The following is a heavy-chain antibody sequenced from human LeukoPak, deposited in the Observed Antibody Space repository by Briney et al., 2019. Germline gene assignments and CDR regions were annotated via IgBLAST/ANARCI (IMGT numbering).Heavy chain of an antibody. CDR3: ARDFVNTVTRDAYDI. V-gene: IGHV4-4*07. D-gene: IGHD4-17*01. Sequence: SETLSLTCTVSGGSISSYYWSWIRQPAGKGLEWIGRIYSSGTTIYNPSLKSRVTMSVDTSKNQFSLKVTSVTAADTAVYYRARDFVNTVTRDAYDIWGRGTMVTVSS. CDR2: IYSSGTT. J-gene: IGHJ3*02. CDR1: GGSISSYY.